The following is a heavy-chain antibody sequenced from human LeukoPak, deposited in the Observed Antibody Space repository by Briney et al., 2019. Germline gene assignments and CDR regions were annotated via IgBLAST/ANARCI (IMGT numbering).Heavy chain of an antibody. CDR3: AREGGGYQLLWLAPNWFDP. J-gene: IGHJ5*02. CDR2: IYTSGST. D-gene: IGHD2-2*01. CDR1: GGSISSYY. V-gene: IGHV4-4*07. Sequence: SETLSLTCTVSGGSISSYYWSWIRQPAGKGLEWIGRIYTSGSTNYNPSLKSRVTMSVDTSKNQFSLKLSSVTAADTAVYYRAREGGGYQLLWLAPNWFDPWGQGTLVTVSS.